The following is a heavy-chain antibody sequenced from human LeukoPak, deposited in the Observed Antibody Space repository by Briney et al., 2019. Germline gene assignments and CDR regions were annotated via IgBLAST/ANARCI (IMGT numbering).Heavy chain of an antibody. Sequence: ASVKVSCKASGYTFTSYDINWVRQATGQGLEWMGWMNPNSGNTGYAQKLQGRVTMTRNTSISTAYMELSSLRSEDTAVYYCARVQGKWAAAAPRGLVYWGQGTLVTVSS. J-gene: IGHJ4*02. D-gene: IGHD6-13*01. CDR2: MNPNSGNT. V-gene: IGHV1-8*01. CDR1: GYTFTSYD. CDR3: ARVQGKWAAAAPRGLVY.